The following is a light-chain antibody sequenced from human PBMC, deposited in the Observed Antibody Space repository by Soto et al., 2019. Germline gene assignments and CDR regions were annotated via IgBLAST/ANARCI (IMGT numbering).Light chain of an antibody. CDR1: QGISTW. Sequence: DIQMTQSPSSVSASVGDRDTITCRASQGISTWLAWFQQKPGEAPRLLIYAASSLHSGVPSRFSGSGSGTDFTLTISSLQPEDFPTYYCQQGDSFPLTFGGGTKVEIK. J-gene: IGKJ4*01. V-gene: IGKV1-12*01. CDR2: AAS. CDR3: QQGDSFPLT.